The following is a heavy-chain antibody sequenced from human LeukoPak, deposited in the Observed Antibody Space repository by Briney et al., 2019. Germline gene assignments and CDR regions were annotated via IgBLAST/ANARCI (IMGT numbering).Heavy chain of an antibody. CDR1: GYTFTGYY. V-gene: IGHV1-2*06. CDR3: ARDLEIAAAGLSSDY. Sequence: ASVKVSCKASGYTFTGYYMHWARQAPGQGLEWMGRINPNSGGTNYAQKFQGRVTMTRDTSISTAYMELSRLRSDDTAVYYCARDLEIAAAGLSSDYWGQGTLVTVSS. CDR2: INPNSGGT. D-gene: IGHD6-13*01. J-gene: IGHJ4*02.